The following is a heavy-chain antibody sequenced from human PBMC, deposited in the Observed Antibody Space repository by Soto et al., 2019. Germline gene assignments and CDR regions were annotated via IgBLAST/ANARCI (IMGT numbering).Heavy chain of an antibody. CDR2: ISSSSSTI. D-gene: IGHD6-13*01. CDR3: ARHPARIAEIGWFDP. CDR1: GFTFSSYS. J-gene: IGHJ5*02. Sequence: EVQLVESGGGLVQPGGSLRLSCAASGFTFSSYSMNWVRQAPGKGLEWVSYISSSSSTIYYADSVKGRFTISRDNAKNSLYLQMNSLRAEDTAVYSCARHPARIAEIGWFDPWGQGTLVTVSS. V-gene: IGHV3-48*01.